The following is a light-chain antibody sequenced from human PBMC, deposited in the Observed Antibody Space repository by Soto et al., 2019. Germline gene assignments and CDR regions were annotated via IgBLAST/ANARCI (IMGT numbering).Light chain of an antibody. Sequence: QSVLTQSPSASGSSGQKVSISCSGTSSNIGSNTVNWYQLVPGTAPKLLIYSNDQRPSAVPGRFSGSKSGTSASLTISGLQSGDEADYYCATWDDSLNNVIFGGGTKLTVL. CDR1: SSNIGSNT. CDR2: SND. V-gene: IGLV1-44*01. J-gene: IGLJ2*01. CDR3: ATWDDSLNNVI.